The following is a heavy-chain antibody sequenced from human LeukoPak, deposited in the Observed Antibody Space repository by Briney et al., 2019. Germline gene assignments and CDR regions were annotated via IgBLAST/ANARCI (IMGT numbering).Heavy chain of an antibody. CDR1: GFTFSGYG. D-gene: IGHD3-16*02. CDR2: ISNTGGST. J-gene: IGHJ3*02. V-gene: IGHV3-23*01. CDR3: ARDRSVIRDELNAFDI. Sequence: GGSLRLSCAASGFTFSGYGMSWVRQAPGKGLEWVSSISNTGGSTYYADSVKGRFTISRDNSKTTLYLQMNSLRAEDTAVYYCARDRSVIRDELNAFDIWGQGTMVTVSS.